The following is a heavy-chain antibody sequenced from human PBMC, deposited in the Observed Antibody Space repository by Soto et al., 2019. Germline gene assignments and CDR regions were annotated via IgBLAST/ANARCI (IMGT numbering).Heavy chain of an antibody. Sequence: ASVKVSCKASGYTFTSYGISWVRQAPGQGLEWMGWISAYNGNTNYAQKLQGRVTMTTDTSTSTAYMELRSLRSDDTAVYYCARVTTGTTFSVLYYFYMDVWGKGITVTVSS. V-gene: IGHV1-18*01. D-gene: IGHD1-1*01. J-gene: IGHJ6*03. CDR3: ARVTTGTTFSVLYYFYMDV. CDR2: ISAYNGNT. CDR1: GYTFTSYG.